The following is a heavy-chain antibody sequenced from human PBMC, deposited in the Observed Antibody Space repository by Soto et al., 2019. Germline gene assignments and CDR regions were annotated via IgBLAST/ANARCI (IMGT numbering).Heavy chain of an antibody. J-gene: IGHJ3*02. D-gene: IGHD3-9*01. CDR1: GYTFDNYW. V-gene: IGHV5-51*01. CDR2: IYPGDSDT. Sequence: GESLKISCRGSGYTFDNYWIGWVRQLSGKGLEWMGHIYPGDSDTGYSPSFEGQVTMSADKSISTVYLQWSSLKASDTAMYYCASLGAILTGYDSFDMWGQGTAVTVSS. CDR3: ASLGAILTGYDSFDM.